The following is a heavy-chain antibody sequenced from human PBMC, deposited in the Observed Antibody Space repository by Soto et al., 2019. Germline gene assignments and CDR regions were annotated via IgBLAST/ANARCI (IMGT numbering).Heavy chain of an antibody. V-gene: IGHV1-24*01. J-gene: IGHJ4*02. CDR2: FDPEDGET. CDR3: ATETFYDSSGYPLG. Sequence: PLASVKVSCKVSGYTLTELSMHWVRPAPGKGLEWMGGFDPEDGETIYAQKFQGRVTMTEDTSTDTAYMELSSLRSEDTAVYYCATETFYDSSGYPLGWGQGTLVTVSS. CDR1: GYTLTELS. D-gene: IGHD3-22*01.